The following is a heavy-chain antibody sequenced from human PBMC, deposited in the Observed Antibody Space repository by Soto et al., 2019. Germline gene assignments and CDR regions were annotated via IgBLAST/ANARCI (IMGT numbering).Heavy chain of an antibody. CDR3: ARDFSSLGNFEY. CDR1: GLTFSNYD. CDR2: FSGSGGRT. D-gene: IGHD6-6*01. Sequence: GGSLRLSCAASGLTFSNYDMSWVRQAPGKGLEWVSSFSGSGGRTYYADSVKGRFTISRDNSKNTLYLQMNSLRAEDTAVYYCARDFSSLGNFEYWGQGTLVTVSS. V-gene: IGHV3-23*01. J-gene: IGHJ4*02.